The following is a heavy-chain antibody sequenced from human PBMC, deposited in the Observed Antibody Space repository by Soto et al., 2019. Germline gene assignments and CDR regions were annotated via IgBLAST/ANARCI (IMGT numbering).Heavy chain of an antibody. CDR3: ARTDYGDYGAFDI. V-gene: IGHV1-69*02. CDR1: GGTFSSYT. D-gene: IGHD4-17*01. Sequence: ASVKVSCKASGGTFSSYTISWVRQAPGQGLEWMGRIIPILGIANYAQKFQGRVTITADKSTSTAYMELSSLRSEDTAVYYCARTDYGDYGAFDIWGQGTMVTVSS. J-gene: IGHJ3*02. CDR2: IIPILGIA.